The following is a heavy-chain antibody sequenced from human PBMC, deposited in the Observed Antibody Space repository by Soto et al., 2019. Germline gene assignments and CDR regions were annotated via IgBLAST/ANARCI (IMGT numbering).Heavy chain of an antibody. CDR2: INPATGAA. V-gene: IGHV1-2*02. Sequence: QLHLVQSGAVVKKPGASVTVSCSASGYPVTAYYMHWVRQAPGRGLEWMGGINPATGAAKYTQTFQGRVTVTGDTSTSTGFMELSGLTSEDTAVFYCASGGGVGVAGSAAFDMWGQGTLVTVSS. CDR1: GYPVTAYY. D-gene: IGHD3-3*01. J-gene: IGHJ3*02. CDR3: ASGGGVGVAGSAAFDM.